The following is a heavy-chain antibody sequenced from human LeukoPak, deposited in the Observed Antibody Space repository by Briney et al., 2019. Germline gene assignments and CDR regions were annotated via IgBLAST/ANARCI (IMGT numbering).Heavy chain of an antibody. J-gene: IGHJ4*02. CDR3: AKDRSYYDSSGSPTFDY. CDR1: GFTFSSYG. D-gene: IGHD3-22*01. V-gene: IGHV3-30*18. Sequence: GGSLRLSCAASGFTFSSYGMHWVHQAPGKGLEWVAVISYDGSNKYYADSVKGRFTISRDNSKNTLYLQMNSLRAEDTAVYYCAKDRSYYDSSGSPTFDYWGQGTLVTVSS. CDR2: ISYDGSNK.